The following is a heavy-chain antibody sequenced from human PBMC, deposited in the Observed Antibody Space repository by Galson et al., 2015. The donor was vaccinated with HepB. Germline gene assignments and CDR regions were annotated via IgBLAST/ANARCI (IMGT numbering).Heavy chain of an antibody. Sequence: SLRLSCAASGITFSGAWMNWVRQVAGKGLEWVGRIQREIDGGTTEYPAAVKGRFTISRDDLKDTLYLQMNDLKTEDTGMYYCTSNTPIDHWGQGTLVTVSS. V-gene: IGHV3-15*01. D-gene: IGHD5-18*01. CDR1: GITFSGAW. CDR3: TSNTPIDH. J-gene: IGHJ4*02. CDR2: IQREIDGGTT.